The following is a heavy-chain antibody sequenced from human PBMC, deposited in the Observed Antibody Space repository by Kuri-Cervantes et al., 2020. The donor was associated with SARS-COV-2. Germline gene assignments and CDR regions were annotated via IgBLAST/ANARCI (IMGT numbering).Heavy chain of an antibody. V-gene: IGHV1-46*01. Sequence: ASVKVSCKASGGTFSSYAISWVRQAPGQGLEWMGIINPSGGSTSYAQKFQGRVTMTRDTSTSTVYMELSSLRSEDTAVYYCARSPSNGDYDGWFDYWGQGTLVTVSS. CDR1: GGTFSSYA. CDR2: INPSGGST. CDR3: ARSPSNGDYDGWFDY. D-gene: IGHD4-17*01. J-gene: IGHJ4*02.